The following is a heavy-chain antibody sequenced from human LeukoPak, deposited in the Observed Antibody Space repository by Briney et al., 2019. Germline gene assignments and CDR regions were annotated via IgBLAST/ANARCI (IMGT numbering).Heavy chain of an antibody. CDR1: EFSVSSNY. V-gene: IGHV3-66*01. CDR3: ARDSSGPRD. J-gene: IGHJ4*02. D-gene: IGHD3-10*01. Sequence: GGSLRLSCAASEFSVSSNYMSWVRQAPGKGLEWVSVIYSGGGTYCADSVKGRFTISRDSSKNTLYLQMNSLRVEDTAVYYCARDSSGPRDWGQGTLVTVSS. CDR2: IYSGGGT.